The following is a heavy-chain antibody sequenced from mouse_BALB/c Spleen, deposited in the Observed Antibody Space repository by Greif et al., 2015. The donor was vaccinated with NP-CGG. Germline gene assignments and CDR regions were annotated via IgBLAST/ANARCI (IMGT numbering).Heavy chain of an antibody. J-gene: IGHJ4*01. CDR1: GFTFTDYY. Sequence: EVQLQQSGGGLVQPGGSLRLSCATSGFTFTDYYMSWVRQPPGKALEWLGFIRNKANGYTTEYSASVKGRFTISRDNSQSILYLQMNTLRAEDSATYYCARGYDYVYAMDYWGQGTSVTVSS. D-gene: IGHD2-4*01. CDR2: IRNKANGYTT. CDR3: ARGYDYVYAMDY. V-gene: IGHV7-3*02.